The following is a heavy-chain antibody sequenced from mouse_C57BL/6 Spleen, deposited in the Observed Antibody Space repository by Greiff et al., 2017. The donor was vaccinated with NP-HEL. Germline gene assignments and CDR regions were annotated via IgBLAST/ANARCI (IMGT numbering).Heavy chain of an antibody. Sequence: EVKLMESGGGLVKPGGSLKLSCAASGFTFSSYAMSWVRQTPEKRLEWVATISDGGSYTYYPDNVKGRFTISRDNAKNNLYLQMSHLKSEDTAMYYCARDRGDGYPYYAMDYWGQGTSVTVSS. V-gene: IGHV5-4*01. CDR1: GFTFSSYA. D-gene: IGHD2-3*01. CDR2: ISDGGSYT. CDR3: ARDRGDGYPYYAMDY. J-gene: IGHJ4*01.